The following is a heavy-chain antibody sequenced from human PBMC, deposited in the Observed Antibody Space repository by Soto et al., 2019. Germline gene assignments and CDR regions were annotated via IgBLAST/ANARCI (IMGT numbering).Heavy chain of an antibody. CDR1: GGSLSGYY. CDR2: INHSGST. Sequence: PSETLSLTCAVYGGSLSGYYWSWIRQPPGKGLEWIGEINHSGSTNYNPSLKSRVTISVDTSKNQFSLKLSSVTAADTAVYYCARGGEYCSSTSCSKGWFDPWGQGTLVTVSS. CDR3: ARGGEYCSSTSCSKGWFDP. V-gene: IGHV4-34*01. D-gene: IGHD2-2*01. J-gene: IGHJ5*02.